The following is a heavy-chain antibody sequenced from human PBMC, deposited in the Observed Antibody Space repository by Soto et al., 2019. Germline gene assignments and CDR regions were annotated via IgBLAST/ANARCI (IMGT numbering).Heavy chain of an antibody. V-gene: IGHV3-30*18. CDR2: ISYDGSNK. J-gene: IGHJ6*02. CDR1: GFTFSSYG. Sequence: GGSLRLSCAASGFTFSSYGMHWVRQAPGKGLEWVAVISYDGSNKYYADSVKGRFTISRDNSKNTLYLQMNSLRAEDTAVYYCAKDQGLLNWNYLPYYYYYGMDVWGQGTTVTVSS. D-gene: IGHD1-7*01. CDR3: AKDQGLLNWNYLPYYYYYGMDV.